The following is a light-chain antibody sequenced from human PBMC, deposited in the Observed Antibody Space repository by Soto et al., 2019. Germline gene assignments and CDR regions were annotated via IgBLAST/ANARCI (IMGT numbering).Light chain of an antibody. J-gene: IGKJ5*01. V-gene: IGKV3-11*01. Sequence: EIVLTQSPGSLSLSPGEGATLSCRASQSVSTNVAWYQQRPGQPPKLLIFGASNRATGIPARFSGSGSGTDFTLTISSLEPEDFAAYYCQQRSNGPPTFGQGTRLEIK. CDR3: QQRSNGPPT. CDR1: QSVSTN. CDR2: GAS.